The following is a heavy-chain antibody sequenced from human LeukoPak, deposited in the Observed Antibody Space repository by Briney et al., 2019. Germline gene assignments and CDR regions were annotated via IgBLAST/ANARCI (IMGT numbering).Heavy chain of an antibody. CDR3: ARGSGTFYLDF. V-gene: IGHV3-7*01. CDR1: GFTFSSYG. Sequence: GGSLRLSCAASGFTFSSYGMHWVRQAPGKGLEWVANIKEDGSEHYYVGSVKGRFTTSRDNAKDSLFLQMNNLRAGDTAVYFCARGSGTFYLDFWGQGTLVTVSS. J-gene: IGHJ4*02. CDR2: IKEDGSEH. D-gene: IGHD3-10*01.